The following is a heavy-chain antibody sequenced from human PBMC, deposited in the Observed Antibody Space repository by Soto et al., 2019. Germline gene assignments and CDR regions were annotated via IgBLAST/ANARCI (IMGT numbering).Heavy chain of an antibody. V-gene: IGHV3-23*01. CDR1: GFTFSSYA. J-gene: IGHJ4*02. D-gene: IGHD3-9*01. CDR2: ISGSGGST. CDR3: AKDPYDILTGYSRY. Sequence: PGGSLRLSCAASGFTFSSYAMSWVRQAPGKGLEWVSAISGSGGSTYYADSVKGRFTISRDNSKNTLYLQMNSLRAEDTAVYYCAKDPYDILTGYSRYWGQGTLVTVSS.